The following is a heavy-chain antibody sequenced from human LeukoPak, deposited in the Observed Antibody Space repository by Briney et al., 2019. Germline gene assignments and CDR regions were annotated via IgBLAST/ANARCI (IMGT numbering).Heavy chain of an antibody. J-gene: IGHJ4*02. D-gene: IGHD3-10*01. Sequence: GGSLRLSCAASGFTVSSKYMSWVRQAPGKGLEWVSVFYSGDTTYYADSVKGRFTISRHNSKNTLFLQMNSLRAEDTAVYYCARDSPFGGRDYWGQGTLVTVSS. CDR2: FYSGDTT. CDR1: GFTVSSKY. CDR3: ARDSPFGGRDY. V-gene: IGHV3-53*04.